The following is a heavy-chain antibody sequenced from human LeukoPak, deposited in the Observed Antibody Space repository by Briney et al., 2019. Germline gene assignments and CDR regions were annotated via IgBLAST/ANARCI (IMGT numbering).Heavy chain of an antibody. CDR3: ARQEGSQNFDY. CDR1: GGSISSSIYY. Sequence: PSETLSLTCTVSGGSISSSIYYWGWIRQPPGEGLEWIGSIYYSGSTYYNPSLKSRVTISVDTSKNQFSLKLSSVTAADTAVYYCARQEGSQNFDYWGQGTLVTVSS. J-gene: IGHJ4*02. V-gene: IGHV4-39*01. CDR2: IYYSGST.